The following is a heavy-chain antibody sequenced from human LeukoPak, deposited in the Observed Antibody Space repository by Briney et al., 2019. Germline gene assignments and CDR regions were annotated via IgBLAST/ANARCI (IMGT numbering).Heavy chain of an antibody. CDR1: GFAFSNYA. CDR3: AKSVAGKGDLLGAEPDY. D-gene: IGHD6-19*01. Sequence: GGSVRLSCAVSGFAFSNYALTWVRQAPGKGLELISVISSSGTSRFYADSVKSRFAVSRDNSRNTLFLQMTSLTDEDTAVYYCAKSVAGKGDLLGAEPDYWGQGTLVSVSS. V-gene: IGHV3-23*01. J-gene: IGHJ4*02. CDR2: ISSSGTSR.